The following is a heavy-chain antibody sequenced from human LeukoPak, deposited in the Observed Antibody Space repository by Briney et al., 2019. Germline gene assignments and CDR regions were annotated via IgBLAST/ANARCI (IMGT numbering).Heavy chain of an antibody. CDR1: SGSIMGYY. Sequence: PSETLSLTCTVSSGSIMGYYWGWIRQPPGKGLEWIGYIQYSGTTEYNPSLASRATISVDAAKDQFSLNLRSVTAADTAVYYCARDRAAGTLDFWGQGTLVTVSS. CDR2: IQYSGTT. V-gene: IGHV4-59*01. CDR3: ARDRAAGTLDF. J-gene: IGHJ4*02. D-gene: IGHD6-13*01.